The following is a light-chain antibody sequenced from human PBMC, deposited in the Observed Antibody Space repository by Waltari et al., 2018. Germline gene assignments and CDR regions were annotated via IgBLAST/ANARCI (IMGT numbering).Light chain of an antibody. J-gene: IGKJ1*01. Sequence: DIQMTQSPSSVSASVGDRVTITCRASQGIGTWLAWYQQKPGKAPKVLIYGASTLLTGVPSRFSGSGSGTEFTLTITGLQPEDFATYFCQQGNSFTPTFGQGTRVEV. CDR2: GAS. V-gene: IGKV1-12*01. CDR1: QGIGTW. CDR3: QQGNSFTPT.